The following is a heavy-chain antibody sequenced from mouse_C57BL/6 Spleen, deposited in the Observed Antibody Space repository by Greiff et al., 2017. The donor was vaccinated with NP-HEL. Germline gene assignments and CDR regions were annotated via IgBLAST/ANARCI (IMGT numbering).Heavy chain of an antibody. J-gene: IGHJ4*01. CDR3: ARGGVSLGYYAMDY. CDR2: IDPSDSYT. D-gene: IGHD4-1*01. V-gene: IGHV1-59*01. CDR1: GYTFTSYW. Sequence: VQLQQPGAELVRPGTSVKLSCKASGYTFTSYWMHWVKQRPGQGLEWIGVIDPSDSYTNYNQKFKGKATLTVDTSSSTAYMQLSSLTSEDSAVYYCARGGVSLGYYAMDYWGQGTSVTVSS.